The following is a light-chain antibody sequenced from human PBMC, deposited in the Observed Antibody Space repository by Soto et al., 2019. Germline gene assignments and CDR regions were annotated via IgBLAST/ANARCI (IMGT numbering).Light chain of an antibody. Sequence: QSVLTQPPSASGTPGQRVTISCSGSSSNIGSNTVNWCQQLPGTAPKLLIYSNNRRPSGVPDRISGSKSGTSASLAISGLQAEDEADYYCATWDDSLNGWVFGGGTKLTVL. J-gene: IGLJ3*02. CDR3: ATWDDSLNGWV. CDR2: SNN. V-gene: IGLV1-44*01. CDR1: SSNIGSNT.